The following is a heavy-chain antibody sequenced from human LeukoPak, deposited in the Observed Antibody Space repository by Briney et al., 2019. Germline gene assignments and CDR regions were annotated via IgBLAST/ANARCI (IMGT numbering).Heavy chain of an antibody. CDR3: AKYLSRAFEY. CDR1: GFTFSDNW. V-gene: IGHV3-7*01. D-gene: IGHD2/OR15-2a*01. J-gene: IGHJ4*02. Sequence: GGSLRLSCVASGFTFSDNWMYWVRQAPGKGPELVAHINHDGIHTGYVDSVKGRFTISRDNSKKSLYLQLKSLRAEDTAMYYCAKYLSRAFEYWGQGSLITVSS. CDR2: INHDGIHT.